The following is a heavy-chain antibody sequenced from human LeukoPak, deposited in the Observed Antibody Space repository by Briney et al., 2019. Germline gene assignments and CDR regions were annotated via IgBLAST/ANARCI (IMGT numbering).Heavy chain of an antibody. CDR2: ISAYNGNT. D-gene: IGHD6-19*01. CDR3: ARDSLGVAGPSWDY. Sequence: ASVTVSCKASGYTFTSYGISWVRQAPGQGLEWMGWISAYNGNTNYAQKLQGRVTMTTDTSTSTAYMELRSLRSDDTAVYYCARDSLGVAGPSWDYWGQGTLVTVSS. J-gene: IGHJ4*02. CDR1: GYTFTSYG. V-gene: IGHV1-18*04.